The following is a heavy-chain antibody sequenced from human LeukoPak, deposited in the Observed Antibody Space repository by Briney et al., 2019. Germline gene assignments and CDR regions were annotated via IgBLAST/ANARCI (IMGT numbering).Heavy chain of an antibody. CDR1: GFTVSNNY. V-gene: IGHV3-23*01. Sequence: PGGSLRLSCAPSGFTVSNNYMTCVRQAPGKGLEWVSTISVGAEYIFYADPVKGRFTISRDDSNNALYLQMHRLRAEDTALYYCASGPPFLKYFEYWGQGTLVTVSS. D-gene: IGHD3-3*01. CDR3: ASGPPFLKYFEY. CDR2: ISVGAEYI. J-gene: IGHJ4*02.